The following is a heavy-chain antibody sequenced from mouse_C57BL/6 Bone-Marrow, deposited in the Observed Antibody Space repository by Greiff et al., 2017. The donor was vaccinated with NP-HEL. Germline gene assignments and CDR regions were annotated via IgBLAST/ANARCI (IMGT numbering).Heavy chain of an antibody. CDR1: GYAFSSYW. V-gene: IGHV1-80*01. Sequence: VQPQQSGAELVKPGASVKISCKASGYAFSSYWRNWVKQRPGKGLEWIGQIYPGDGDTNYNGKFKGKATLTADKSSSTAYMQLSSLTSEDSAVYFCAKDWNYFDYWGQGTTLTVSS. D-gene: IGHD4-1*01. CDR3: AKDWNYFDY. CDR2: IYPGDGDT. J-gene: IGHJ2*01.